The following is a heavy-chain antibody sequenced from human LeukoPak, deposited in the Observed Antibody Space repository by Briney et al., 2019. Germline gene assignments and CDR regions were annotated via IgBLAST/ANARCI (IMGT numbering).Heavy chain of an antibody. CDR3: ARGITTVTTNTIANWFDP. Sequence: SQTLSLTCTVSGGSISSGSYYWSWIRQPAGKGLEWIGRIYTSGSTNYNPSLKSRVTISVDTSKNQFSPKLSSVTAADTAVYYCARGITTVTTNTIANWFDPWGQGTLVTVSS. CDR1: GGSISSGSYY. D-gene: IGHD4-17*01. J-gene: IGHJ5*02. V-gene: IGHV4-61*02. CDR2: IYTSGST.